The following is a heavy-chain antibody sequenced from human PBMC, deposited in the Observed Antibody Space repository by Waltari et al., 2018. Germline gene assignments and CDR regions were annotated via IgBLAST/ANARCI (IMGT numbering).Heavy chain of an antibody. V-gene: IGHV3-73*01. J-gene: IGHJ4*02. CDR3: TGGAVTGTDF. CDR2: IRSKPNKYAT. CDR1: GFTFSGST. Sequence: EVQVVESGGGLVQPGGSLKLSCATSGFTFSGSTIHWFRQTSGKGLEWICRIRSKPNKYATRYTASVEGRFTISRDDSENTAYLQMSSLMTEDTAVYYCTGGAVTGTDFWGQGTLVTVSS. D-gene: IGHD6-13*01.